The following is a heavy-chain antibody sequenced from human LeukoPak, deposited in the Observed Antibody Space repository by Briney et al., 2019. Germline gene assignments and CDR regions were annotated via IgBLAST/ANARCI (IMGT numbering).Heavy chain of an antibody. V-gene: IGHV4-59*01. D-gene: IGHD5-24*01. CDR2: IYYSGST. Sequence: SETLSLTCTVSGGSISSYYWSWIRQPPGKGLEWIGYIYYSGSTNYNPSLKSRVTISVDTSKNQFSLKLSSVTAADTAVYYCARTLRDGYNSNWFGPWGQGTLVTVSS. CDR1: GGSISSYY. J-gene: IGHJ5*02. CDR3: ARTLRDGYNSNWFGP.